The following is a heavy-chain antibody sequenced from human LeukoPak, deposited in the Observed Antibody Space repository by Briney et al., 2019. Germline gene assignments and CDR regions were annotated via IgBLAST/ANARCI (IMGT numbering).Heavy chain of an antibody. V-gene: IGHV4-59*08. CDR2: IYYSGST. D-gene: IGHD3-16*01. CDR1: GGSISSYY. CDR3: AADLGDWYFDL. Sequence: SETLSLTCTVSGGSISSYYWSWIRQPPGKGLEWIGYIYYSGSTNYNPSLKSRVTISVDTSKNQFSLKLSSVTAADTAVYYCAADLGDWYFDLWGRGTLVTVSS. J-gene: IGHJ2*01.